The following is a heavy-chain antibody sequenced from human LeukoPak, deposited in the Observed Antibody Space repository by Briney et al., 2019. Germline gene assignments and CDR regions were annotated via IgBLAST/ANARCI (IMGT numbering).Heavy chain of an antibody. Sequence: GSSVKVSCKASGGTFSSYAISWVRQAPGQGLESMGGIIPIFGTANYAQKFQGRVTITTDESTSTAYMELSSLRSEDTAVYYCARASLRYSSSWGFDPWGQGTLVTVSS. V-gene: IGHV1-69*05. CDR1: GGTFSSYA. J-gene: IGHJ5*02. CDR2: IIPIFGTA. D-gene: IGHD6-13*01. CDR3: ARASLRYSSSWGFDP.